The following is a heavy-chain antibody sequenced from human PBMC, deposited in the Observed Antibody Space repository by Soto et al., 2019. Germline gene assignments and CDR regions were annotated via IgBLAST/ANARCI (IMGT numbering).Heavy chain of an antibody. CDR2: IYPGDSDT. V-gene: IGHV5-51*01. CDR3: ASSHGLYGEPPHAQEYYYYGMDA. CDR1: GYGFTSYW. Sequence: LGESLKISCKGSGYGFTSYWIGWVRQMPGKGLEWMGIIYPGDSDTRYSPSFQGQVTISADKSISTAYLQWSSLKASDTAMYYCASSHGLYGEPPHAQEYYYYGMDAWGQGTTVTVSS. J-gene: IGHJ6*02. D-gene: IGHD4-17*01.